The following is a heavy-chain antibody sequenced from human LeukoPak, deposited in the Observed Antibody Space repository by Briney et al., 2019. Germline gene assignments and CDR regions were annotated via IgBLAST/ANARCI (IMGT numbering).Heavy chain of an antibody. Sequence: GSLRLSCAASGFTFSSNWMHWVRQAPGKGLVWVSRINEDGSTTNYADSVKGRFTISRDNAKNTLYLQMNSLRAEDTAVYYCVRDLGGRSGHWGQGTLVTVSS. CDR2: INEDGSTT. CDR1: GFTFSSNW. CDR3: VRDLGGRSGH. D-gene: IGHD1-26*01. V-gene: IGHV3-74*01. J-gene: IGHJ4*02.